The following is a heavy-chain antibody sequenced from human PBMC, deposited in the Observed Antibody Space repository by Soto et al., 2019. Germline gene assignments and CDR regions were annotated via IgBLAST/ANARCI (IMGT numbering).Heavy chain of an antibody. J-gene: IGHJ4*02. V-gene: IGHV1-18*01. CDR2: ISADNGNT. Sequence: ASVKVSCKASGYTFTSYGIIWVRQAPGQGLEWMGWISADNGNTNYAQMLQGRVTMTTDTSTRTAYMELRSLRSDDTAVYYCATLYCSTSSCQLDYWGQGTLVTVSS. CDR3: ATLYCSTSSCQLDY. CDR1: GYTFTSYG. D-gene: IGHD2-2*01.